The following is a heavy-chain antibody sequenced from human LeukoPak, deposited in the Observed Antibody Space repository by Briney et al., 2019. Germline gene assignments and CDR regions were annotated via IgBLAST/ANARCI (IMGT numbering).Heavy chain of an antibody. CDR1: GYTFTSYD. Sequence: ASVTVSCKASGYTFTSYDINWVRQAAGQGLEWMGWMNPNSGNTGYAQKFQGRVTMTRNTSISTAYMELSSLRSEDTAVYYCARDYYDFWSGYYPSYYYYGMDVWGQGTTVTVSS. D-gene: IGHD3-3*01. CDR3: ARDYYDFWSGYYPSYYYYGMDV. V-gene: IGHV1-8*01. J-gene: IGHJ6*02. CDR2: MNPNSGNT.